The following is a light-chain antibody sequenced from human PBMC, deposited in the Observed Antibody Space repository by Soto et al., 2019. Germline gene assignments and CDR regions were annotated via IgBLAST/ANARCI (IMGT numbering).Light chain of an antibody. CDR2: DVS. CDR3: SSYSSTGTLRV. V-gene: IGLV2-14*01. J-gene: IGLJ2*01. Sequence: QSALTQPASVPGSPGQSITISCTGTSSDVGGYNYVSWYQQHPGKAPKLMIYDVSNRPSGVSNRFSGSKSGTTASLTISGLQAEDEADYYCSSYSSTGTLRVFGGGTKVTVL. CDR1: SSDVGGYNY.